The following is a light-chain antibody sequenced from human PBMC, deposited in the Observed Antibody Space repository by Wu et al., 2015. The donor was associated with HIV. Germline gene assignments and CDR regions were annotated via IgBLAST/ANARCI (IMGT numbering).Light chain of an antibody. J-gene: IGKJ4*01. CDR1: QNISRNS. V-gene: IGKV3-20*01. CDR3: QQYDASPLT. Sequence: EIVLTLSPGTLSLSPGERATLSCRASQNISRNSLAWYQQKSGQPPRLLIFTASGRATGVPDRFSGSGSGTDFTLTISRLEPEDFAVYYCQQYDASPLTFGGGTKVEI. CDR2: TAS.